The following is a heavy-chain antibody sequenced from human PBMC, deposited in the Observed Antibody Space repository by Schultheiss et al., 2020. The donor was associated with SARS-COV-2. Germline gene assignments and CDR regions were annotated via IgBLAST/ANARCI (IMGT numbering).Heavy chain of an antibody. CDR2: IYWDDDK. CDR1: GFSLNTSGVG. J-gene: IGHJ6*03. CDR3: ARLNYDFWSGYYGYYYYYMDV. Sequence: SGPTLVKPTQTLTLTCTFSGFSLNTSGVGVGWIRQPPGKALEWLALIYWDDDKRYSPSLKSRLTITKDTSKNQVVLTMTNMDPVDTATYYCARLNYDFWSGYYGYYYYYMDVWGKGTTVTVSS. D-gene: IGHD3-3*01. V-gene: IGHV2-5*02.